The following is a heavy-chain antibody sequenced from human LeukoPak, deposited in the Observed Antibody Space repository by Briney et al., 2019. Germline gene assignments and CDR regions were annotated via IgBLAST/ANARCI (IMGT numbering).Heavy chain of an antibody. V-gene: IGHV3-30*18. J-gene: IGHJ4*02. CDR2: ISYDGSNK. CDR1: GLTFSSYG. CDR3: AKGSDYYGSGSYYDY. D-gene: IGHD3-10*01. Sequence: PGGSLRLSCAASGLTFSSYGMHWVRQAPGKGLEWVAVISYDGSNKYYADSVKGRFTISRDNSKNTLYLQMNSLRAEDTAVYYCAKGSDYYGSGSYYDYWGQGTLVTVSS.